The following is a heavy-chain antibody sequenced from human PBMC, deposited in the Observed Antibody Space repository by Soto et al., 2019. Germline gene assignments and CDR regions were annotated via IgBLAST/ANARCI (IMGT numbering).Heavy chain of an antibody. CDR2: ISSSSSFI. J-gene: IGHJ4*02. D-gene: IGHD5-12*01. CDR1: GFTFSSYS. V-gene: IGHV3-21*01. CDR3: AMSLGSGYIPDY. Sequence: EVQLVESGGGLVKPGGSLRLSCAASGFTFSSYSMNWVRQAPGKGLEWVSSISSSSSFIYYADSVKGRFTISRDNAKNSLYLQMNSLRAEDTAVYYCAMSLGSGYIPDYWGQGTLVTVSS.